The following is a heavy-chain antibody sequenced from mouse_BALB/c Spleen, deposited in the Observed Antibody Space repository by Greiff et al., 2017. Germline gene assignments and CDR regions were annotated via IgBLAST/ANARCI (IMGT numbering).Heavy chain of an antibody. CDR1: GYTFTSYW. Sequence: QVQLQQPGAELVKPGASVKLSCKASGYTFTSYWMHWVKQRPGQGLEWIGEIDPSDSYTNYNQKFKGKATLTVDKSSSTAYMQLSSLTSEDSAVYYCARPSITTATDNWGKGTPPTVPS. D-gene: IGHD1-2*01. J-gene: IGHJ2*01. CDR3: ARPSITTATDN. CDR2: IDPSDSYT. V-gene: IGHV1-69*02.